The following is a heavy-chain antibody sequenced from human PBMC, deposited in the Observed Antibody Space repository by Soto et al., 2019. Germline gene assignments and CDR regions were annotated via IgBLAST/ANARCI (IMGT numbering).Heavy chain of an antibody. J-gene: IGHJ4*02. CDR3: AHCRGGVASF. V-gene: IGHV2-5*02. CDR1: GFSLSTRDVG. CDR2: VYWDDSK. D-gene: IGHD2-2*01. Sequence: QITLNESGPTLVKPTQTLTLTCTFSGFSLSTRDVGVGWIRQPPGEALEWLGVVYWDDSKTYSPSLESRLTITKDTCKNQVVLRMTKMDPVDTATYYCAHCRGGVASFWGQGTLVTVSS.